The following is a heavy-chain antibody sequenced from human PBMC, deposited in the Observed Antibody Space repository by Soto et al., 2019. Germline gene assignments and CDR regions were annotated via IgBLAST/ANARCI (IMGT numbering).Heavy chain of an antibody. Sequence: SETLSLTCTVSGGSISSYYWSWIRQPPGRGLEWIGYISYSGSTNYNPSLKSRVTISVDRSKNQFSLKLSSVTAADTAVYYCARSQTTVTSYDYWGQGTLVTVSS. D-gene: IGHD4-17*01. CDR1: GGSISSYY. CDR2: ISYSGST. CDR3: ARSQTTVTSYDY. V-gene: IGHV4-59*12. J-gene: IGHJ4*02.